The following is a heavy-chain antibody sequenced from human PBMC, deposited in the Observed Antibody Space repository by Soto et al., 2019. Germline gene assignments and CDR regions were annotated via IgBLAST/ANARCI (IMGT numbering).Heavy chain of an antibody. D-gene: IGHD2-15*01. V-gene: IGHV3-30*03. J-gene: IGHJ4*02. CDR3: TRSLGGSSYFVSDH. Sequence: QVQLVESGGGVVQPGRSLRLSCAASGFTFSGCGMQWVRQAPGKGLEWVAVIANDVSDQFYEDSVKGRFIISRDNSKNMLYLEMNSLSAEDTAMYYCTRSLGGSSYFVSDHWGQGTLVTVSS. CDR2: IANDVSDQ. CDR1: GFTFSGCG.